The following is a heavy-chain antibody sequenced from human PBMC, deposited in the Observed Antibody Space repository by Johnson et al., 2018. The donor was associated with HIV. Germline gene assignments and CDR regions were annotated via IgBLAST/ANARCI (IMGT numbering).Heavy chain of an antibody. J-gene: IGHJ3*02. V-gene: IGHV3-7*01. CDR1: GFTFSNYW. CDR2: IKEDGSQK. Sequence: VQLVESGGGLVQPGGSLRLSCTASGFTFSNYWMTWVRQAPGKGLECVANIKEDGSQKNYVDSVRGRFTISRDNAKNSLYLQMNSLRADDTAVYYCVRDFDYDYHRSVYYYSAFDIWGQGTMVTVSS. CDR3: VRDFDYDYHRSVYYYSAFDI. D-gene: IGHD3-22*01.